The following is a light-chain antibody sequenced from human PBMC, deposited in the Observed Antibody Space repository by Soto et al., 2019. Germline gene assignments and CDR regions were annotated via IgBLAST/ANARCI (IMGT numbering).Light chain of an antibody. J-gene: IGLJ1*01. Sequence: QAVVTQEPSLTVSPGGTVTLTCGSSTGAVTSGHYPYWFQQKPGQAPRTLIYDTSNKHSWTPARFSGSLLGGKAALTLSGAQPEDEADYYCVLSYSGARYVFXTGTKGTVL. CDR3: VLSYSGARYV. CDR1: TGAVTSGHY. V-gene: IGLV7-46*01. CDR2: DTS.